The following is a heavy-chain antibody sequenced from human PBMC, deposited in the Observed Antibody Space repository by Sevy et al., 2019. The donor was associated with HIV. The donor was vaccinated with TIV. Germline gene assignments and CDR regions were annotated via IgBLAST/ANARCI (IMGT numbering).Heavy chain of an antibody. CDR3: ARFPVGATKRALDY. Sequence: SETLSLTCTVSGGSVSSGSYYWSWIRQPPGKGLKWIGYIYYSGSTNYNPSLKSRVTISVDTSKNQFSLKLSSVTAADTAMYYCARFPVGATKRALDYWGQGTLVTVSS. V-gene: IGHV4-61*01. D-gene: IGHD1-26*01. CDR1: GGSVSSGSYY. CDR2: IYYSGST. J-gene: IGHJ4*02.